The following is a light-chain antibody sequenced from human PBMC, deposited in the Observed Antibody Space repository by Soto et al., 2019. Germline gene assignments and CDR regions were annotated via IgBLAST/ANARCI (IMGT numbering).Light chain of an antibody. CDR1: SSDGGSYNL. V-gene: IGLV2-23*01. CDR2: EGS. J-gene: IGLJ1*01. CDR3: CSYAGTYTFV. Sequence: QSVLTQPASVSGSPGQSITISCTGTSSDGGSYNLVSWYQQHPGKVPKLMIYEGSKLPSGVSNRFSGSKSGDTASLTISWLETEDEADYYCCSYAGTYTFVFGPGTKVTVL.